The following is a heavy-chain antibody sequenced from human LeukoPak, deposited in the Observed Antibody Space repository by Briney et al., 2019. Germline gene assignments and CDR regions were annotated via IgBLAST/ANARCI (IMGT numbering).Heavy chain of an antibody. CDR1: GFTFSSYA. J-gene: IGHJ6*02. Sequence: GGSLRLSCAASGFTFSSYAMSWVRQAPGKGLEWVSAISGSGGSTYYADSVKGRFTISRDNSKNTLHLQMNSLRAEDTAVYYCAKASMDYYDSSGYYFYYYYGMDVWGQGTTVTVSS. D-gene: IGHD3-22*01. V-gene: IGHV3-23*01. CDR3: AKASMDYYDSSGYYFYYYYGMDV. CDR2: ISGSGGST.